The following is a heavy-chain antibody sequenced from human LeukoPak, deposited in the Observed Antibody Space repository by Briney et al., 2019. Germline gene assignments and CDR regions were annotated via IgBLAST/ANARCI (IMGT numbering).Heavy chain of an antibody. D-gene: IGHD6-13*01. V-gene: IGHV3-7*01. J-gene: IGHJ6*03. CDR3: ARDYGSSWYSYYYYYMDV. CDR2: IKQDGSQK. CDR1: GFTFSSYW. Sequence: QSGGSLRLSCAASGFTFSSYWMSWVRQAPGKGLEWVANIKQDGSQKYYVDSVKGQFTISRDNAKNSLYLQMNSLRAEDTAVYYCARDYGSSWYSYYYYYMDVWGKGTTVTVSS.